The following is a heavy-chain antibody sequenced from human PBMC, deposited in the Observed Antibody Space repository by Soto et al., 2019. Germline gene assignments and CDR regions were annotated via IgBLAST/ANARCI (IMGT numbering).Heavy chain of an antibody. CDR3: ARHSYYSTPLRFDP. CDR1: GGSITGYY. D-gene: IGHD4-4*01. J-gene: IGHJ5*02. Sequence: QVQLQESGPGLVQPSETLSLTCTVSGGSITGYYWSWIRQPPGKGPEWIGNIHYSGSTNYNPSLKSRVTIAVDPPRTQSSLRLSSVTAAETAVYYCARHSYYSTPLRFDPWGQGTLVTVSS. V-gene: IGHV4-59*08. CDR2: IHYSGST.